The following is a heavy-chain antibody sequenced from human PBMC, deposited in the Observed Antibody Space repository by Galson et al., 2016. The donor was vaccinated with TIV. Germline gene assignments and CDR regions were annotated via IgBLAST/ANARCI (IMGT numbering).Heavy chain of an antibody. Sequence: SVKVSCKASGYTFTGYYMDWVRQAPGQGLEWMGRINPNTGDTNYAQNFQGRVTMTRDTSISTAYMELSRLRSDDTAVYYCARRTDGHLYDYYGMDVWGQGTTVIVSS. CDR3: ARRTDGHLYDYYGMDV. CDR1: GYTFTGYY. V-gene: IGHV1-2*06. J-gene: IGHJ6*02. CDR2: INPNTGDT. D-gene: IGHD5-24*01.